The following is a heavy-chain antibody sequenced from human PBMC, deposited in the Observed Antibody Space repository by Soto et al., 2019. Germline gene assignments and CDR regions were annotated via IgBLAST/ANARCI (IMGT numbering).Heavy chain of an antibody. Sequence: ESLKISCAASGFTFSSYAMSWVRQAPGKGLEWVSAISGSGGSTYYADSVKGRFTISRDNSKNTLYLQMNSLRAEDTAVYYCAKDLWLHAPSFGYWGQGTLVTVSS. V-gene: IGHV3-23*01. CDR1: GFTFSSYA. CDR2: ISGSGGST. J-gene: IGHJ4*02. CDR3: AKDLWLHAPSFGY. D-gene: IGHD5-18*01.